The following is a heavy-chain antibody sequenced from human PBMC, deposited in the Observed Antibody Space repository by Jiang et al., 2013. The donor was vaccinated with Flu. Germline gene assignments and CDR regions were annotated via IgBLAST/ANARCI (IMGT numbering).Heavy chain of an antibody. Sequence: WVSSISSSSSYIYYADSVKGRFTISRDNAKNSLYLQMNSLRAEDTAVYYCARRHCSGGSCYEELADDGMDVWGQGTTVTVSS. CDR3: ARRHCSGGSCYEELADDGMDV. CDR2: ISSSSSYI. V-gene: IGHV3-21*01. J-gene: IGHJ6*02. D-gene: IGHD2-15*01.